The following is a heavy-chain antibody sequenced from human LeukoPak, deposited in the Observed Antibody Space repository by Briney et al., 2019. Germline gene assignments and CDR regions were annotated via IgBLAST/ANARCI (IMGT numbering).Heavy chain of an antibody. CDR1: GGSISSYY. Sequence: SETLSLTCTVSGGSISSYYWSWIRQPPGKGLEWIGYIYYSGSTNYNPSLKSRVTISVDRSKNQFSLKLSSVTAADTAVYYCARARGEIFGVVISYFDYWGQGTLVTVSS. CDR2: IYYSGST. V-gene: IGHV4-59*12. D-gene: IGHD3-3*01. J-gene: IGHJ4*02. CDR3: ARARGEIFGVVISYFDY.